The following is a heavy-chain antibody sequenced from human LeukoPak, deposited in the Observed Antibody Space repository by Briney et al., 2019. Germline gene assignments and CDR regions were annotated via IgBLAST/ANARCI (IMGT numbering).Heavy chain of an antibody. V-gene: IGHV3-23*01. CDR3: AKDRVGIAGINY. J-gene: IGHJ4*02. CDR2: ISATGGGA. CDR1: GVTFSSYG. D-gene: IGHD6-13*01. Sequence: GGSLRLSCAASGVTFSSYGMSWVRQAPGKGLEWVSAISATGGGAYHADSVKGRFTISRDNSKNTLYLQMNSLRAEDTAVYYCAKDRVGIAGINYWGQGTLVTVSS.